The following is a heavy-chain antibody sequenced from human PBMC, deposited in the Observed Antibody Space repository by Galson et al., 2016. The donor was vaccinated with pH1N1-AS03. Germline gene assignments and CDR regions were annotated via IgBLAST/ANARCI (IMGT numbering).Heavy chain of an antibody. CDR1: GFSLDLYA. D-gene: IGHD3-16*01. V-gene: IGHV3-9*01. CDR3: PKELVPGGADV. CDR2: FSLDSDGI. Sequence: SLRLSCAVSGFSLDLYAMHWVRQIPGKGLEWVSGFSLDSDGIGYADSVKGRFAVSRDKDKNSLYLEMNNLRTEDTALYYCPKELVPGGADVWGQGTTVTVSS. J-gene: IGHJ6*02.